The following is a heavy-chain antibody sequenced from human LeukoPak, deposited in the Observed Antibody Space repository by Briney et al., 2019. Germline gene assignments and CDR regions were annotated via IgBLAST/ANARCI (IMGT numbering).Heavy chain of an antibody. CDR1: GGSIRSYY. D-gene: IGHD4-17*01. V-gene: IGHV4-59*01. Sequence: SETLSLTCTVSGGSIRSYYWSWIRQPPGKGLEWIGYIYYSGSTNYNPSLKSRVSISVDTSKNQFSLKLSSVTAADTAVYYCARTGSTETTLYPFDHWGQGTLVTVSS. CDR2: IYYSGST. CDR3: ARTGSTETTLYPFDH. J-gene: IGHJ4*02.